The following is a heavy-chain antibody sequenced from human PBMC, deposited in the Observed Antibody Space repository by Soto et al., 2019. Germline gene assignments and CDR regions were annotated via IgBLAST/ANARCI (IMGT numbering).Heavy chain of an antibody. CDR1: GFTFTNYG. Sequence: VQLLASGGGLVQPGGSQRLSCVVSGFTFTNYGVTWVRQAPGKGLQWVSGFSGGSGTTHYRDSVKGRFTISRDDSKSTVYLQMNSLGVDDTAVYYCVKWNGYGDYWGQGTLVTVSS. CDR2: FSGGSGTT. V-gene: IGHV3-23*01. J-gene: IGHJ4*02. CDR3: VKWNGYGDY. D-gene: IGHD1-1*01.